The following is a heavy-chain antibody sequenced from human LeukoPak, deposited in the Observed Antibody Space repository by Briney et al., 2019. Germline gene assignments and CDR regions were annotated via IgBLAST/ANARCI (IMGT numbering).Heavy chain of an antibody. CDR3: AKDRKRTTPVQGWFDP. D-gene: IGHD1-1*01. Sequence: GGSLRLSCAASGFTFSSYAMSWVRQAPGKGLEWVSAISGSGGSTYCADSVKGRFTISRDNSKNTLYLQMNSLRAEDTAVYYCAKDRKRTTPVQGWFDPWGQGTLVTVSS. CDR2: ISGSGGST. CDR1: GFTFSSYA. V-gene: IGHV3-23*01. J-gene: IGHJ5*02.